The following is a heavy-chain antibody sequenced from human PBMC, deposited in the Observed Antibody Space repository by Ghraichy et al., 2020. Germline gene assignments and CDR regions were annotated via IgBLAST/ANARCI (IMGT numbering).Heavy chain of an antibody. CDR3: AKSPFGELPPPED. J-gene: IGHJ4*02. V-gene: IGHV3-9*01. CDR1: GFTFDDYA. CDR2: ISWNSGSI. Sequence: GGSLRLSCAASGFTFDDYAMHWVRQAPGKGLEWVSGISWNSGSIGYADSVKGRFTISRDNAKNSLYLQMNSLRAEDTALYYCAKSPFGELPPPEDWGQGTLVTVSS. D-gene: IGHD3-10*01.